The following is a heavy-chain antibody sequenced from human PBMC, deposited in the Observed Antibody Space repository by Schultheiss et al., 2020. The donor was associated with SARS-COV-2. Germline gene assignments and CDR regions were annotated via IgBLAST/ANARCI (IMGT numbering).Heavy chain of an antibody. CDR1: GFTFSSYW. D-gene: IGHD2-15*01. CDR3: TASRAARG. J-gene: IGHJ4*02. CDR2: ISSSSSYI. Sequence: GESLKISCAASGFTFSSYWMHWVRQAPGKGLEWVSSISSSSSYIYYADSVKGRFTISRDNSKNTLYLQMNSLKTEDTAVYYCTASRAARGGGQGTLVTVSS. V-gene: IGHV3-21*03.